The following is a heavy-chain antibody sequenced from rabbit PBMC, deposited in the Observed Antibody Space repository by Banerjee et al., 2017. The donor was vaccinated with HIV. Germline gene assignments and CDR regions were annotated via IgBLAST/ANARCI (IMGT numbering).Heavy chain of an antibody. Sequence: QEQLVESGGGLVQPEGSLTLTCKASGFDFSDKAVMCWVRQAPGKGPEWIARINDANGVTQYASWARGRFPISKTSSTTVTLQMTSLTAADTATYFCARNLYLWGPGTLVTVS. V-gene: IGHV1S45*01. J-gene: IGHJ6*01. CDR2: INDANGVT. CDR3: ARNLYL. D-gene: IGHD1-1*01. CDR1: GFDFSDKAV.